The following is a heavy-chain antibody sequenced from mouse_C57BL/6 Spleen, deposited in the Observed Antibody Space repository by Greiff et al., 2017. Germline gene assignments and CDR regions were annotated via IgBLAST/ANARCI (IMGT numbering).Heavy chain of an antibody. V-gene: IGHV1-64*01. CDR3: ASPNYYGSSYGY. Sequence: QVQLQQPGAELVKPGASVKLSCKASGYTFTSYWMHWVKQRPGQGLEWIGMIRPNSGSTNYNEKFKSKATLTVDKSSSTAYMQLSSLTSEDSAVYYCASPNYYGSSYGYWGQGTTLTVSS. J-gene: IGHJ2*01. D-gene: IGHD1-1*01. CDR2: IRPNSGST. CDR1: GYTFTSYW.